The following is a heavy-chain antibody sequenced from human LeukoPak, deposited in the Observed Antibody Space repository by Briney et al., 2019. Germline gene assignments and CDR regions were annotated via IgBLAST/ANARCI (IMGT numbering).Heavy chain of an antibody. J-gene: IGHJ4*02. V-gene: IGHV3-66*02. CDR1: GFTVSRNY. CDR2: LYSGGST. Sequence: GGSLRLSCAASGFTVSRNYMSWVRQAPGKGLEWVSVLYSGGSTYYTDSVKGRFTISRDNSKNTLFLQMNSLRVEDTAVYYCARSSGYYTCYFDYWGQGTLVTVSS. D-gene: IGHD3-3*01. CDR3: ARSSGYYTCYFDY.